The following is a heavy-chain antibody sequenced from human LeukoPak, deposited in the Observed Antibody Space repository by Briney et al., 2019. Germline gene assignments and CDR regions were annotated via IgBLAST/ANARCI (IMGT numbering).Heavy chain of an antibody. CDR3: ARHPSSVAGTRHDFDY. J-gene: IGHJ4*02. CDR2: INHSGST. Sequence: SETLSLTCAVYGGSFSGYYWSWIRQPPGKGLEWIGEINHSGSTNYNPSLKSRVTISVDTSKDQFSLKLSSVTAADTAVYYCARHPSSVAGTRHDFDYWGQGTLVTVSS. D-gene: IGHD6-19*01. V-gene: IGHV4-34*01. CDR1: GGSFSGYY.